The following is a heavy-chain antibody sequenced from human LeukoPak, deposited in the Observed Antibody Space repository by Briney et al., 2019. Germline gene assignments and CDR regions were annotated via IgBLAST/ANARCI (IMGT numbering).Heavy chain of an antibody. CDR2: ISAYNGNT. Sequence: GASVKVSCKASGYTFTSYGISWVRQAPGQGLEWMGWISAYNGNTNYAQKLQGRVTMTTDTSTSTAYMELRSLRSDGMAVYYCARDVPVVGATRDFDYWGQGTLVTVSS. V-gene: IGHV1-18*03. D-gene: IGHD1-26*01. J-gene: IGHJ4*02. CDR1: GYTFTSYG. CDR3: ARDVPVVGATRDFDY.